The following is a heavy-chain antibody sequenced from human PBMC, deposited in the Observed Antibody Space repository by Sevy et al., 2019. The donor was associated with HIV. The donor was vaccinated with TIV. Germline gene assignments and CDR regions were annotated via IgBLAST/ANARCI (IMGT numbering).Heavy chain of an antibody. Sequence: SETLSLTCADYGGSFSGYYWSWIRQPPGKGLEWIGEINHSGSTNYNPSLKSRVTISVDTSKNQFSLKLSSVTAADTAVYYCARVLYYDSSGYYYNVLIDYWGQGTLVTVSS. CDR3: ARVLYYDSSGYYYNVLIDY. CDR2: INHSGST. J-gene: IGHJ4*02. V-gene: IGHV4-34*01. CDR1: GGSFSGYY. D-gene: IGHD3-22*01.